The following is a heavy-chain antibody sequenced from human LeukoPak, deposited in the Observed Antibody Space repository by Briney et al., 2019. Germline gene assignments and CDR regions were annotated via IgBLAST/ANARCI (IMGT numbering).Heavy chain of an antibody. V-gene: IGHV4-34*01. D-gene: IGHD6-6*01. Sequence: SETLSLTCAFYGGSFSGYYWSWIRQPPGKGLEWIGEINHSGSTNYNPSLKSRVTISVDTSKNQFSLKLSSVTAADTAVYYCARDDSSSSTRFDPWGQGTLVTVSS. CDR3: ARDDSSSSTRFDP. CDR2: INHSGST. J-gene: IGHJ5*02. CDR1: GGSFSGYY.